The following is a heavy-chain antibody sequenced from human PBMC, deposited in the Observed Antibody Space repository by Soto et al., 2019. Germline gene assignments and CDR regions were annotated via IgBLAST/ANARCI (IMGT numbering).Heavy chain of an antibody. J-gene: IGHJ4*02. D-gene: IGHD2-15*01. V-gene: IGHV3-30-3*01. CDR1: GFTFRTYA. Sequence: GGSLRLSCAAAGFTFRTYALHWVRQAPGKGLEWVAFISYDGSNKYYADSVKCRFTISRDNSKNTLYLQMNSLRAEDTAMYYCATLYCSGGSCDSWGQGTLVTVSS. CDR3: ATLYCSGGSCDS. CDR2: ISYDGSNK.